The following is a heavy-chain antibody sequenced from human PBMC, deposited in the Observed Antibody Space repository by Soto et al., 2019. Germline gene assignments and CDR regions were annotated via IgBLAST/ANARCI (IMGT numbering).Heavy chain of an antibody. CDR2: VSFSGRT. CDR3: ARSREMYYYDSSGYYAH. CDR1: GDSISTSYY. J-gene: IGHJ4*02. V-gene: IGHV4-59*01. D-gene: IGHD3-22*01. Sequence: PSETLSLTCTVSGDSISTSYYWNWIRQSPGKELEWIGYVSFSGRTSYNPSLKSRVTMSVDTSKNQLSLKLSSVTAADTAVYYCARSREMYYYDSSGYYAHWGQGTLVT.